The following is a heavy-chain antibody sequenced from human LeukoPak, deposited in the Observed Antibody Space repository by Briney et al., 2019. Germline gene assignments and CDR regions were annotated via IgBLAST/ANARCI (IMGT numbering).Heavy chain of an antibody. D-gene: IGHD3-22*01. CDR1: GFPFSSYA. Sequence: GGSLRLSCAASGFPFSSYAMHWVRQAPGKGLEYVSAISSNGGSTSYANSVKGRFTISRDNSKNTLYLQMNRLRAEDTAVYYCAKRVVVTGSYYHLDFWGQGTLVTVSS. CDR2: ISSNGGST. J-gene: IGHJ4*02. CDR3: AKRVVVTGSYYHLDF. V-gene: IGHV3-64*01.